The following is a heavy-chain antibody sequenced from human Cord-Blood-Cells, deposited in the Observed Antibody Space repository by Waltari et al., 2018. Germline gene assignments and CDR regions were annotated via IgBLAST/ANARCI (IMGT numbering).Heavy chain of an antibody. CDR2: INHSGRA. CDR3: ARHPPLTGFDY. D-gene: IGHD7-27*01. Sequence: QVQLQQWGAGLLKPSETLSLTCAVYGGSFSGYYWSWIRQPPGKGLGWIGEINHSGRATYNPSLKSGVTISVDTSKNQFSLKLSSVTAADTAVYYCARHPPLTGFDYWGQGTLVTVSS. V-gene: IGHV4-34*01. CDR1: GGSFSGYY. J-gene: IGHJ4*02.